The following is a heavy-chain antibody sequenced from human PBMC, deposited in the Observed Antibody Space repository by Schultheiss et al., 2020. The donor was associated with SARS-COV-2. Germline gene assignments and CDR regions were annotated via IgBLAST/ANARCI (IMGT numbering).Heavy chain of an antibody. Sequence: GGSLRLSCAASGFTFSSYWMSWVRQAPGKGLEWVANIKQDGSEKYYVDSVKGRFTISRDNAKNSLYLQMNSLRAEDTAVYYCARAKGYGDYAFYYYYGMDVWGQGTTVTVSS. CDR3: ARAKGYGDYAFYYYYGMDV. J-gene: IGHJ6*02. D-gene: IGHD4-17*01. CDR2: IKQDGSEK. V-gene: IGHV3-7*01. CDR1: GFTFSSYW.